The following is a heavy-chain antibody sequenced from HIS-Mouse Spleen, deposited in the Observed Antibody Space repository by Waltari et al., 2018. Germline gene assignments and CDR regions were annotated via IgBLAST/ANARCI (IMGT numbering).Heavy chain of an antibody. D-gene: IGHD1-26*01. CDR3: ARGLVAAGIFDY. CDR2: IDYSGST. V-gene: IGHV4-59*01. J-gene: IGHJ4*02. Sequence: QVQLQESGPGLVKPSETLSLTCTVSGGSISSYYWGWIRQPPGKGLEWIGYIDYSGSTNYNPSRKSRITISVDTSKNQFSLKLSSVTAADTAVYYCARGLVAAGIFDYWGQGTLVTVSS. CDR1: GGSISSYY.